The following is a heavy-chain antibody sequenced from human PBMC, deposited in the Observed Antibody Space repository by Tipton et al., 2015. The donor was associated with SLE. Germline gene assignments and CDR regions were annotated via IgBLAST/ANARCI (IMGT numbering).Heavy chain of an antibody. V-gene: IGHV3-49*04. CDR3: TRVTLGVSSNIAVAGHYYYYYMDV. CDR1: GFTFGDYA. Sequence: SLRLSCTASGFTFGDYAMSWVRQAPGKGLEWVGFIRSKAYGGTTEYAASVKGRFTISRDDSKSIAYLQMNSLKTEDTAVYYCTRVTLGVSSNIAVAGHYYYYYMDVWGKGTTVTVSS. J-gene: IGHJ6*03. CDR2: IRSKAYGGTT. D-gene: IGHD6-19*01.